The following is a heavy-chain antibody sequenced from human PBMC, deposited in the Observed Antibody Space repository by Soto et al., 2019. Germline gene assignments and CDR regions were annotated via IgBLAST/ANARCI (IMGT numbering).Heavy chain of an antibody. J-gene: IGHJ3*02. Sequence: PGESLKISCKGSGYNFSSQWIAWVRQKPGKGLEWMGIVYPGDAETRYSPSFQGQVTMSADKSIDTAYLQWSSLKASDTAIYYRAKSEVLEIWGQGTMVTVSS. V-gene: IGHV5-51*01. CDR3: AKSEVLEI. CDR1: GYNFSSQW. CDR2: VYPGDAET.